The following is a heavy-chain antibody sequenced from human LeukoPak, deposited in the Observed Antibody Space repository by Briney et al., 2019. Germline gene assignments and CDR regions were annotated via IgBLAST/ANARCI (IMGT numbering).Heavy chain of an antibody. CDR3: ARAVIRSGYYFDP. D-gene: IGHD3-22*01. CDR2: IHSSGNI. Sequence: PSETLSLTCSVSGGSINTYYWSWIRQPAGKGLEWIGRIHSSGNINYNPSLNSRATMSMDTSKNQFSLKLSSVTAADTAVYYCARAVIRSGYYFDPWGQGTLVTVSS. CDR1: GGSINTYY. J-gene: IGHJ5*02. V-gene: IGHV4-4*07.